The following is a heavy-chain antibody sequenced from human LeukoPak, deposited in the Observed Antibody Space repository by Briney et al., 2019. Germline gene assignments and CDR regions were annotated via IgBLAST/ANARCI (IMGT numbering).Heavy chain of an antibody. D-gene: IGHD3-22*01. CDR1: GFTFSDYY. V-gene: IGHV3-11*01. CDR2: ISSSGSTI. CDR3: ARESLSSGYYYYYYYMDV. J-gene: IGHJ6*03. Sequence: PGGSLRLSCAASGFTFSDYYMSWIRQAPGKGLEWVSYISSSGSTIYYADSVKGRFTISRDNAKNSLYLQMNSLRAEDTAVYYCARESLSSGYYYYYYYMDVWGKGTTVTISS.